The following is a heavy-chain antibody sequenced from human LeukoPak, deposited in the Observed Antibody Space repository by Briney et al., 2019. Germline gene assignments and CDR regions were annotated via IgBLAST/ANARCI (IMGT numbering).Heavy chain of an antibody. J-gene: IGHJ4*02. V-gene: IGHV3-23*01. CDR2: ISDSGGTT. Sequence: GGSLRLSCAASGFTFSSSAMSWVRQAPGKGLEWVSVISDSGGTTFYADSVKGRFTISRDNSKNTLYLQMSSLRAEDTAVYYCAKEASGYGYYFDYWGQGTLVTVSS. CDR1: GFTFSSSA. CDR3: AKEASGYGYYFDY. D-gene: IGHD3-10*01.